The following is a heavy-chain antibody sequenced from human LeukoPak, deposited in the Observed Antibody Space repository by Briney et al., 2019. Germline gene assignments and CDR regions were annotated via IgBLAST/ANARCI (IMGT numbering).Heavy chain of an antibody. CDR2: ISYDGSNK. V-gene: IGHV3-30*18. J-gene: IGHJ6*04. Sequence: PGRSLRLSCAASGFTFSSYGMHWVRQAPGKGLEWVAVISYDGSNKYYADSVKGRFTISRDNSKNTLYLQMNSLRAEDTAVYYCAKSSQYSAGYYYGMDVWGKGTTVTVSS. D-gene: IGHD5-18*01. CDR3: AKSSQYSAGYYYGMDV. CDR1: GFTFSSYG.